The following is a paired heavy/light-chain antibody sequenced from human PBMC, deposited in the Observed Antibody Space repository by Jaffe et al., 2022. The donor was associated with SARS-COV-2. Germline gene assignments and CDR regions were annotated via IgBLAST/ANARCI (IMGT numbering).Light chain of an antibody. Sequence: QSALTQPRSVSGSPGQSVTISCTGTSSDVGGYNYVSWYQQHPGKAPKLMIYDVSKRPSGVPDRFSGSKSGNTASLTISGLQAEDEADYYCCSYAGSSTWVFGGGTKLTVL. CDR2: DVS. V-gene: IGLV2-11*01. CDR1: SSDVGGYNY. CDR3: CSYAGSSTWV. J-gene: IGLJ3*02.
Heavy chain of an antibody. CDR1: GGSISSHSYF. D-gene: IGHD3-10*01. CDR3: ARLSPSGGHSIGFDY. J-gene: IGHJ4*02. CDR2: IYYTGST. Sequence: QLQLQESGPGLVKPSETLSLTCTVSGGSISSHSYFWGWIRQPPGEGLEWIGNIYYTGSTYYNPSLRSRVTISVDTSKNQFSLKLSSVTAADTAVYYCARLSPSGGHSIGFDYWGQGTLVAVSS. V-gene: IGHV4-39*01.